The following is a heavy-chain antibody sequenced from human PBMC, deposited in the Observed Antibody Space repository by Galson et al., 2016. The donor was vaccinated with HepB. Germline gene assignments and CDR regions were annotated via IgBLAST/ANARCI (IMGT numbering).Heavy chain of an antibody. CDR3: TTWLSHHFDY. CDR1: GFTFRNYA. J-gene: IGHJ4*02. Sequence: ASGFTFRNYALSWVRRAPGKGLEWVSHIDGPTPNTHYADSVRGRFSIYRDNSRDTLYLQMDSLTAEDWAIYYCTTWLSHHFDYWGQGTRVTVSS. V-gene: IGHV3-23*01. D-gene: IGHD6-19*01. CDR2: IDGPTPNT.